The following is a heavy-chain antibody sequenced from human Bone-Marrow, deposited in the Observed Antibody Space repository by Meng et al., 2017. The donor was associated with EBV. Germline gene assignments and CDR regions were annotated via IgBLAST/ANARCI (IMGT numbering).Heavy chain of an antibody. V-gene: IGHV1-69*01. Sequence: QVELVQCGVEGKKPGSVGKGSCKTSGGTFSSYAVNWGRQAPGQGLEWMGGLIPKPGVPYFARKFQGRLTITADESTSTHYMDLTSLRSDDTAVYYCASESGRGFTPDYWGRGTLVTVSS. CDR1: GGTFSSYA. CDR2: LIPKPGVP. J-gene: IGHJ4*02. CDR3: ASESGRGFTPDY. D-gene: IGHD3-10*01.